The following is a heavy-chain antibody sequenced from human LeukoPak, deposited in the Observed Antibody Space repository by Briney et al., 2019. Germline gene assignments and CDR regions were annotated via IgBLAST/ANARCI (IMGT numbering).Heavy chain of an antibody. J-gene: IGHJ4*02. CDR1: GFTFSSYT. CDR2: ITSPVGRI. D-gene: IGHD6-19*01. Sequence: GGSLRLSCAASGFTFSSYTMTWVRQAPGKGLEWVSSITSPVGRIYYADSLKGRITISRDNARSTLYLQMNSLRAEDTAVYYCATDGRSSGWYGFDYWGQRILVTVSS. CDR3: ATDGRSSGWYGFDY. V-gene: IGHV3-21*01.